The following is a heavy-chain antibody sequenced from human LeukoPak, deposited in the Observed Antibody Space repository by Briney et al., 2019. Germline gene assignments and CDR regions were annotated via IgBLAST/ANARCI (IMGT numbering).Heavy chain of an antibody. D-gene: IGHD1-1*01. CDR2: IRHDETNS. CDR1: GFKLNSYV. CDR3: AKEYTPSSPLDELES. V-gene: IGHV3-30*02. Sequence: GGSLRLSCAVSGFKLNSYVIHWVRQAPGKGLEWVAVIRHDETNSFYADSVQGRFTISRDTSKKLLYLQMNSLRVEDTAVYYCAKEYTPSSPLDELESWGQGTLVTVSS. J-gene: IGHJ5*02.